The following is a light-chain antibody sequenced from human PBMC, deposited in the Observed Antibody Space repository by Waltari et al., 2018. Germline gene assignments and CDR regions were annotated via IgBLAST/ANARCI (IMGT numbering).Light chain of an antibody. Sequence: YVLTQPPSVSVAPGQTAKITCGGDNIEDKSVNWYKQRPGQAPVLVVYDDSDGPSGIPERFSGSNSGKATLTISRVEAGDEADYYCQVWDSTSDHVVFGGGTKLTVL. V-gene: IGLV3-21*02. J-gene: IGLJ2*01. CDR2: DDS. CDR1: NIEDKS. CDR3: QVWDSTSDHVV.